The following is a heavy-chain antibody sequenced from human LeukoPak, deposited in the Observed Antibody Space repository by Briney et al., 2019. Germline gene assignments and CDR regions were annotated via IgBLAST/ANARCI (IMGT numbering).Heavy chain of an antibody. J-gene: IGHJ3*02. CDR1: GFTFSSYA. CDR2: ISGSGGST. D-gene: IGHD6-13*01. Sequence: GGSLRLSCAASGFTFSSYAMSWVRQAPGKGLEWVSAISGSGGSTYYADSVKGRFTVSRDNSKKALYLQMNSLRAEDTAVYYCAKFSRGYSSSPNDAFDIWGQGTMVTVSS. V-gene: IGHV3-23*01. CDR3: AKFSRGYSSSPNDAFDI.